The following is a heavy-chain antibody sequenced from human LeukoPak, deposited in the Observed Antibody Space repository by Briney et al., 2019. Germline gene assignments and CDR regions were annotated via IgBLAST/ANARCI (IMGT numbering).Heavy chain of an antibody. CDR2: ICDSIRA. J-gene: IGHJ4*02. Sequence: PSQTLSLTCSVSGGSISSGGYYWTWVRQHPGKGLEWIGYICDSIRAYYAPSLKGRVTISADTSKNQFSLKLTSVTAADTAVYYCARESSGSRSTVDYWGQGTLVTVSS. D-gene: IGHD3-22*01. V-gene: IGHV4-31*03. CDR1: GGSISSGGYY. CDR3: ARESSGSRSTVDY.